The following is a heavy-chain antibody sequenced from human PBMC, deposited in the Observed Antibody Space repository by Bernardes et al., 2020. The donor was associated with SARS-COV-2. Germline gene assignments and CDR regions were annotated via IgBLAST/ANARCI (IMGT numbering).Heavy chain of an antibody. D-gene: IGHD3-16*02. CDR3: TTDRTYDYVWGSYRYPDY. CDR1: GFTFSNAW. J-gene: IGHJ4*02. CDR2: IKSKTDGGTT. Sequence: GGSLRLSCAASGFTFSNAWMSWVRQAPGKGLEWVGRIKSKTDGGTTDYAAPVKGRFTISRDDSKNTLYLQMNSLKTEDTAVYYCTTDRTYDYVWGSYRYPDYWGQGTLVTVSS. V-gene: IGHV3-15*01.